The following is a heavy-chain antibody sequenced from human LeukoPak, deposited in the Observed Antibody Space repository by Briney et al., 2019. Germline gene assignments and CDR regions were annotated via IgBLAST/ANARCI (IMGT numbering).Heavy chain of an antibody. CDR1: GGSISSSNW. CDR3: ARVRGYSSSWYFDY. J-gene: IGHJ4*02. CDR2: IYHSGST. Sequence: SETLSLTCAVSGGSISSSNWWSWVRQPPGKGLEWIGEIYHSGSTNYNPSLKSRVTISVDKSKNQFSLKLSSVTAADTAVYYCARVRGYSSSWYFDYWGQGTLVTVSS. V-gene: IGHV4-4*02. D-gene: IGHD6-13*01.